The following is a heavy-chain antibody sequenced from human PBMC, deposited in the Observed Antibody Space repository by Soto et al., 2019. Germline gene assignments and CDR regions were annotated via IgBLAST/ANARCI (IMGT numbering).Heavy chain of an antibody. V-gene: IGHV4-39*01. D-gene: IGHD3-22*01. CDR2: IYYSGST. CDR3: ARSLYYFDSSGEEHPDYIDY. Sequence: SETLSLTCTVSGGSISSSSYYWGWIRQPPGKGLEWIGSIYYSGSTYYNPSLKSRVTISVDTSKNQFSLKLSSVTAADTAVYYCARSLYYFDSSGEEHPDYIDYWGQGTLVTVSS. CDR1: GGSISSSSYY. J-gene: IGHJ4*02.